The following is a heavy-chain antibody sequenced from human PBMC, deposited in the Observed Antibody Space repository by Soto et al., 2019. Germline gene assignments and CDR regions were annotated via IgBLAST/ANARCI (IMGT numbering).Heavy chain of an antibody. CDR1: GFIFDSYM. CDR2: ISGDGDTT. D-gene: IGHD6-19*01. V-gene: IGHV3-23*01. J-gene: IGHJ4*02. Sequence: GGALRLSCEASGFIFDSYMMSWVSQAPGKGLEWVSSISGDGDTTYYAASVKGRFTISRDNSEETFYLQMNSLTTEHTALYFCAKGGTVAGWFYFDNWGQGARVTVSA. CDR3: AKGGTVAGWFYFDN.